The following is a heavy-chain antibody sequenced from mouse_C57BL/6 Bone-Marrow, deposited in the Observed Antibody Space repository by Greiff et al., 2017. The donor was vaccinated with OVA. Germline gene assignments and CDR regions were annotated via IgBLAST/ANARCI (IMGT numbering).Heavy chain of an antibody. Sequence: EVQLQESGPGLVKPSQSLSLTCSVTGYSITSCYYWNWIRQFPGNKLEWMGYISYDGSNNYNPSLKNRISITRDTSKNQLFLKLNSVTTEDTATCYCARAGAQATLDYWGQGTTLTVSS. V-gene: IGHV3-6*01. D-gene: IGHD3-2*02. CDR2: ISYDGSN. CDR1: GYSITSCYY. CDR3: ARAGAQATLDY. J-gene: IGHJ2*01.